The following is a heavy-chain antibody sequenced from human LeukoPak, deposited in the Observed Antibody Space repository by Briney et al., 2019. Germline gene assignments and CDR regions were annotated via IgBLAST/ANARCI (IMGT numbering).Heavy chain of an antibody. D-gene: IGHD3-9*01. CDR2: ISYDGSDK. CDR3: AKEGTYSDILTGYSYFDY. V-gene: IGHV3-30*18. CDR1: AFTFSRYG. J-gene: IGHJ4*02. Sequence: PGTSLRLSCAASAFTFSRYGMHWVRQAPGKGLEWVALISYDGSDKNYADSVRGRFTISRDNSKNTLFLQMNSLRAEDSALYYCAKEGTYSDILTGYSYFDYWGQGTLVTVSS.